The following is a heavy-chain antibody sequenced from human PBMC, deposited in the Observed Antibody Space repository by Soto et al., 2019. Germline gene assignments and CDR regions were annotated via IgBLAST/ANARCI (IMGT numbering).Heavy chain of an antibody. V-gene: IGHV3-74*01. D-gene: IGHD7-27*01. CDR1: GFTLSNYW. CDR2: VSPDGNYI. J-gene: IGHJ4*02. CDR3: GRGMITNWVDY. Sequence: GGSLRLSCTVSGFTLSNYWMHWVRQSPEMGLVWVSRVSPDGNYISYVDSVKGRFTASRDNAKDTLYLQMNSLGVEDTAVYYCGRGMITNWVDYWGQGALVTVSS.